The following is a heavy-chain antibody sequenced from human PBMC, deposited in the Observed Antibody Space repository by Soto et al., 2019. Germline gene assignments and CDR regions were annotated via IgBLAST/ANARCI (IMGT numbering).Heavy chain of an antibody. Sequence: EVQLLESGGGLVQPGGSLRLSCAASGFRFSSYAMSWVRQAPGKGLEWVSVISGNGGTTYYADSAKGRFTISRDNSESMLYLQMNSLRPEDTAIYYCAKGRVHTMFGVDTLFDYWGQGTLLTVSS. CDR2: ISGNGGTT. D-gene: IGHD3-3*01. CDR3: AKGRVHTMFGVDTLFDY. J-gene: IGHJ4*02. V-gene: IGHV3-23*01. CDR1: GFRFSSYA.